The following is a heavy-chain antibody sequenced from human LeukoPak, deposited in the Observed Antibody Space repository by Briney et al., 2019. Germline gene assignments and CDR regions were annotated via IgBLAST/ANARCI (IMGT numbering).Heavy chain of an antibody. D-gene: IGHD3-22*01. V-gene: IGHV3-74*01. CDR2: INTDGSIT. CDR3: AKDFHTYYYDSSGYTSPFDY. J-gene: IGHJ4*02. CDR1: GFTFSDYW. Sequence: PGGSLRLSCAASGFTFSDYWIHWVRHAPGKGLVWVSRINTDGSITNYADSVKGRFSISRDNAKNTLYLQMSSLRAEDTAVYYCAKDFHTYYYDSSGYTSPFDYWGQGTLVTVSS.